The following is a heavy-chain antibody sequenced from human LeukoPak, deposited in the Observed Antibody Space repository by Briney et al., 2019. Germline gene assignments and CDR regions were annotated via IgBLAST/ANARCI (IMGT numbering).Heavy chain of an antibody. Sequence: ASVKVSCKASGYTFTSYGISWVRQAPGQGLEWMGWISAYNGNTNYAQKLQGRVTMTTDTSTSTAYMELRSLRSDDTAVYYCARVIGTTGTTRREGDYFDYWGQGTLVTVSS. CDR2: ISAYNGNT. CDR3: ARVIGTTGTTRREGDYFDY. J-gene: IGHJ4*02. V-gene: IGHV1-18*04. D-gene: IGHD1-1*01. CDR1: GYTFTSYG.